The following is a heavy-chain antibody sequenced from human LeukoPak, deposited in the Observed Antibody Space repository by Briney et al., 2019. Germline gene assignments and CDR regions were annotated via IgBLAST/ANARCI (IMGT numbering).Heavy chain of an antibody. CDR2: IIHSGST. CDR3: AKVGGYYVWGRSSSQYFDY. CDR1: GGSLSGYY. J-gene: IGHJ4*02. Sequence: SETLSLTCVVYGGSLSGYYWSWIRPPPGEGLEGIGEIIHSGSTNFNPSLRDRVTKSVDTSTSQFSLRLISVTAAHTAVYCCAKVGGYYVWGRSSSQYFDYWGQGPRVPVSS. D-gene: IGHD3-16*01. V-gene: IGHV4-34*12.